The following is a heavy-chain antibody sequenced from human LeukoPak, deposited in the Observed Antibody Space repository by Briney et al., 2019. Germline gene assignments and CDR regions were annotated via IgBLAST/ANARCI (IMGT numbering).Heavy chain of an antibody. V-gene: IGHV3-9*01. CDR2: ISWNSGSI. D-gene: IGHD3-10*01. Sequence: GRSLRLSCAASGFTFYDYAMHWGRHAPGKGLEWVSGISWNSGSIGYADSVKGRFTISRDNAKNSLYLQMNSLRAEDTALYYCAKDPRYGSGSYSAPGFDYWGQGTLVTVSS. J-gene: IGHJ4*02. CDR1: GFTFYDYA. CDR3: AKDPRYGSGSYSAPGFDY.